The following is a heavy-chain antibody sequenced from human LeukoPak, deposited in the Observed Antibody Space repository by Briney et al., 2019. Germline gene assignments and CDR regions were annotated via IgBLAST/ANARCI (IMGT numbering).Heavy chain of an antibody. Sequence: WGSLRLSCAASGFTFSNYGIHWVRQAPRKGLEWVGVIWYNGSNQYYADSVKGRFTISRDNSKNTLILQMNGLGAEDTAVYYGVRDRGNWFDSWGQGTLVTVSS. J-gene: IGHJ5*01. CDR3: VRDRGNWFDS. V-gene: IGHV3-33*01. CDR1: GFTFSNYG. CDR2: IWYNGSNQ.